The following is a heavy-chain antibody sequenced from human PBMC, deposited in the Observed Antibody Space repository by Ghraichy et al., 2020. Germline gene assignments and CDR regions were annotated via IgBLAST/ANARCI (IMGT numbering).Heavy chain of an antibody. V-gene: IGHV4-59*01. D-gene: IGHD2-15*01. Sequence: SETLSLTCTVSGGSISSYYWSWIRQPPGKGLEWIGYIYYSGSTNYNPSLKSRVTISVDTSKNQFSLKLSSVTAADTAVYYCARGGYCSGGSCYSDAFDIWGQGTMVTVSS. CDR1: GGSISSYY. CDR2: IYYSGST. J-gene: IGHJ3*02. CDR3: ARGGYCSGGSCYSDAFDI.